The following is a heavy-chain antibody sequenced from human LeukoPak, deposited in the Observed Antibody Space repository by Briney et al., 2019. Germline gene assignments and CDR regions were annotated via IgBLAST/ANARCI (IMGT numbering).Heavy chain of an antibody. CDR3: ASCEVTKGWFDP. D-gene: IGHD4-17*01. CDR1: GYSISSGYY. V-gene: IGHV4-38-2*02. J-gene: IGHJ5*02. Sequence: PSETLSLTCTVSGYSISSGYYWGWIRQPPGKGLEWIGGIYHSGSTYYNPSLKSRVTISVDTSKNQFSLKLSSVTAADTAVYYCASCEVTKGWFDPWGQGTLVTVSS. CDR2: IYHSGST.